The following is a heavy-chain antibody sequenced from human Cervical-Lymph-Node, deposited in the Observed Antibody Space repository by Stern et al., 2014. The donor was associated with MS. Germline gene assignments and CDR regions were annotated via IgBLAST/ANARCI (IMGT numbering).Heavy chain of an antibody. D-gene: IGHD1-14*01. J-gene: IGHJ4*02. CDR3: ARQTTAWASDV. CDR1: GFKFSIYW. V-gene: IGHV5-51*01. CDR2: IYPGDSET. Sequence: VQLVQSGAELIRPGESLKISCKGSGFKFSIYWIAWVRQMPGKGLAWVWIIYPGDSETRYSPSVQGQVTMSADKSTSTAYLQWSSLNASDTAMYFCARQTTAWASDVWGQGTLVTVSS.